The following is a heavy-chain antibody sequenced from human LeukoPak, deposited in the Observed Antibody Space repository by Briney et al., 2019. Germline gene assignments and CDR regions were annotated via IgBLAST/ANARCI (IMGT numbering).Heavy chain of an antibody. CDR2: INQAGSDK. CDR1: GFIFNNYS. CDR3: ARGMFRGLMHDY. V-gene: IGHV3-7*05. D-gene: IGHD3-16*01. Sequence: PGGSLSLSCAASGFIFNNYSMSWVRQAPGKGLEWVANINQAGSDKYYLDSVRGRFTISRDNAKNSLYLQMNSLRAEDTAVYYCARGMFRGLMHDYWGQGTLVTVSS. J-gene: IGHJ4*02.